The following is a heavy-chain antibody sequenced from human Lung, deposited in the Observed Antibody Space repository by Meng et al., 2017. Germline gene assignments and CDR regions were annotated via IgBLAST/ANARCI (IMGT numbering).Heavy chain of an antibody. Sequence: GESLKISCTASGFTFGDYAMSWFRQAPGKGLEWVGFIRSKAYGGTTEYAASVKGRFTISRDDSKSIAYLQMNSLKTEDTAVYYCTRVRGSGSYYDHWGQGTLVTV. CDR3: TRVRGSGSYYDH. CDR2: IRSKAYGGTT. CDR1: GFTFGDYA. D-gene: IGHD3-10*01. V-gene: IGHV3-49*03. J-gene: IGHJ4*02.